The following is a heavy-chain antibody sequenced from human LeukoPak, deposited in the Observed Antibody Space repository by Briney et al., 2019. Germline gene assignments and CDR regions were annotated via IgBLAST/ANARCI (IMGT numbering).Heavy chain of an antibody. Sequence: PGGSPRLSCTASGFPFSNYWMHWVRQGPGKGLEWVSRIYTDGSSTTYADSVKGRFTISRDNAKNTLYLQMSSLRAEDTAVYYCARTFGSGRYPGDWFDPWGQGTLVTVSS. CDR1: GFPFSNYW. CDR2: IYTDGSST. V-gene: IGHV3-74*01. D-gene: IGHD6-19*01. J-gene: IGHJ5*02. CDR3: ARTFGSGRYPGDWFDP.